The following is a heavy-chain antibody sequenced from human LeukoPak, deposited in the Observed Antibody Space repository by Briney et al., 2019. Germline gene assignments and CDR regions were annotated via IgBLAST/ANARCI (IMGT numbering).Heavy chain of an antibody. V-gene: IGHV4-59*01. Sequence: PSETLSLTCTVSGGSISRYYWSWIRQPPGKGREWIGHIYYSGSTNYNPSLKSRVTISVDTSKNQFSLKLSSVTAADTAVYYCARADSSGYYVGYWGQGTLVTVSS. CDR2: IYYSGST. J-gene: IGHJ4*02. CDR1: GGSISRYY. D-gene: IGHD3-22*01. CDR3: ARADSSGYYVGY.